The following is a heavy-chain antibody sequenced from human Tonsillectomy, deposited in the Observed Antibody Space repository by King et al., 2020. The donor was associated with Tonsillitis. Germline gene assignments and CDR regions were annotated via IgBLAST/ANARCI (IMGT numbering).Heavy chain of an antibody. D-gene: IGHD3-10*02. J-gene: IGHJ6*02. CDR1: GGSISSYY. Sequence: VQLQESGPGLVKPSETLSLTCSVSGGSISSYYWSWMRQPPGKGLEWIGYMYSGSTNYNPSLKSRVTISVDTSKNQFSLELSSVTAAHTAVYYCARDLYYFGGGYFYGMEVGGEGTAVTVS. CDR2: MYSGST. CDR3: ARDLYYFGGGYFYGMEV. V-gene: IGHV4-59*01.